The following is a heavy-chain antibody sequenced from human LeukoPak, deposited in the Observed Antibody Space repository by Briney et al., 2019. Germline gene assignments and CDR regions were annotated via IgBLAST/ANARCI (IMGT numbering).Heavy chain of an antibody. CDR1: GFTFSSYS. J-gene: IGHJ6*02. V-gene: IGHV3-21*01. D-gene: IGHD3-10*01. CDR3: ARCYCPPAYYYYGMDV. CDR2: ISSSSSYI. Sequence: GGSLRLSCAASGFTFSSYSMNWVRQAPGKGLEWVSSISSSSSYIYYADSVKGRFTISRDNAKNSLYLQMNSLRAEDTAVYYCARCYCPPAYYYYGMDVWGQGTTVTVSS.